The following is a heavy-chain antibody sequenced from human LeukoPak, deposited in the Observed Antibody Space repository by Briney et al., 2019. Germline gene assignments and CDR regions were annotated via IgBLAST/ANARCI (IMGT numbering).Heavy chain of an antibody. CDR3: AKDGYYYCSGSYYEDYYMDV. CDR1: GFTFSSYA. CDR2: ISGSGGST. D-gene: IGHD3-10*01. J-gene: IGHJ6*03. Sequence: GGSLTLSCAASGFTFSSYAMSWVRQAPRTGLEWVSAISGSGGSTYYADSVKGRFTISRDNSKNTLYLQMNSLRAADTAVYYCAKDGYYYCSGSYYEDYYMDVWGKGTTVTVSS. V-gene: IGHV3-23*01.